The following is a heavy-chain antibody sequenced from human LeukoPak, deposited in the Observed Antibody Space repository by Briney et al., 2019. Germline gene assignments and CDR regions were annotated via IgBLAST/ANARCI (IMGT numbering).Heavy chain of an antibody. Sequence: GASVKVSCKASGGTFSSYAISWVRQAPGQGLEWMGGIIPVFGTANYAQKFQGRVTITADESTSTAYMELSSLRSEDTAVYYCAAPSRYDSSGYYPNYFDYWGQGTLVTVSS. V-gene: IGHV1-69*13. CDR2: IIPVFGTA. CDR3: AAPSRYDSSGYYPNYFDY. D-gene: IGHD3-22*01. CDR1: GGTFSSYA. J-gene: IGHJ4*02.